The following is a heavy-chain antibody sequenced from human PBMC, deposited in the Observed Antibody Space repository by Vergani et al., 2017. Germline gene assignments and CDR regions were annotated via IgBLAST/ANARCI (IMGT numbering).Heavy chain of an antibody. CDR2: INSDGSST. CDR3: ARDGVGYYGSGSWDFQH. J-gene: IGHJ1*01. Sequence: EVQLVESGGGLVQPGGSLRLSCAASGFTFSSYWMHWVRQAPGKGLVWVSRINSDGSSTSYADSVKGRFTISRDNAKNTLYLQMNSLRAEDTAVYYCARDGVGYYGSGSWDFQHWGQGTLVTVSS. CDR1: GFTFSSYW. V-gene: IGHV3-74*01. D-gene: IGHD3-10*01.